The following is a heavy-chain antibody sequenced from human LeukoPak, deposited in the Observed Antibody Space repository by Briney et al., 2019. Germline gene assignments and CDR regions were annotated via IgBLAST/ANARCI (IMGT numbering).Heavy chain of an antibody. J-gene: IGHJ4*02. CDR1: GFTVSNND. Sequence: GGSLRLSCAASGFTVSNNDIKWVRQAPGKGLEWVAAISYDGTNKYYADSVKGRFTISRDNSKNTLYLQMNSLRAEDTAVYYCASDYGDYGGTYGFDYWGQGTLVTVSS. D-gene: IGHD4-17*01. CDR2: ISYDGTNK. CDR3: ASDYGDYGGTYGFDY. V-gene: IGHV3-30*03.